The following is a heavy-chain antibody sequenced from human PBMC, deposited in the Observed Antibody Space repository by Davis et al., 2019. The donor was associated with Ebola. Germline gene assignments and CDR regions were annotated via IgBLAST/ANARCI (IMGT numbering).Heavy chain of an antibody. J-gene: IGHJ5*02. CDR2: ISYDGSNK. CDR1: GFTFSSYA. Sequence: PGGSLRLSCAASGFTFSSYAMHWVRQAPGKGLEWVAVISYDGSNKYYADSVKGRFTISRDNSKNTLYLQMNSLRAEDTAVYYCARDGQQLDPDLIAVAENNWFDPWGQGTLVTVSS. CDR3: ARDGQQLDPDLIAVAENNWFDP. V-gene: IGHV3-30*04. D-gene: IGHD6-19*01.